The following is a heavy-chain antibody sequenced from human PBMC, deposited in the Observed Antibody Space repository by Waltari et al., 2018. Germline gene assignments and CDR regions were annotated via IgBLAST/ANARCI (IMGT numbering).Heavy chain of an antibody. J-gene: IGHJ3*02. Sequence: QVQLVQSGAEVKKPGSSVKVSCKASGGTFSSYTISWVRQAPGQGLEWMGRIIPILGIANYAQKFQGGVKITADKSTSTAYMELSSLRSEDTAVYYCAREETGNNWNLLHAFDIWGQGTMVTVSS. CDR2: IIPILGIA. CDR1: GGTFSSYT. CDR3: AREETGNNWNLLHAFDI. V-gene: IGHV1-69*08. D-gene: IGHD1-20*01.